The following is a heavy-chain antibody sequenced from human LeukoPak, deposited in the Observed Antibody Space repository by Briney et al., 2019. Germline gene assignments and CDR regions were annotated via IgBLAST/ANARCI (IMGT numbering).Heavy chain of an antibody. CDR1: GYTFTSYG. Sequence: GASVKVSCKASGYTFTSYGISWVRQAPGQGHEWMGWISAYNGNTNYAQKLQGRVTMTTDTSTSTAYMELRSLRSDDTAVYYCARDALNAARTAGGDMDVWGKGTTVTVSS. CDR3: ARDALNAARTAGGDMDV. D-gene: IGHD6-6*01. J-gene: IGHJ6*03. CDR2: ISAYNGNT. V-gene: IGHV1-18*01.